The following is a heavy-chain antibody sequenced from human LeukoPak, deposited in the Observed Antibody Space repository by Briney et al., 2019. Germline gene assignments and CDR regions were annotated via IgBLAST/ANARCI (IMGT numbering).Heavy chain of an antibody. J-gene: IGHJ6*03. V-gene: IGHV1-2*04. Sequence: ASVKVSCKASGYTFTGYYIHWVRQAPGQGLECVGWINPNTGGTKYAQKFQGWVTMTRDTSVSTAYMELSRLRSDDAAMYYCARTYCGSDSCSDHYYYYYMDVWGKGTTVTVSS. CDR1: GYTFTGYY. D-gene: IGHD2-21*01. CDR3: ARTYCGSDSCSDHYYYYYMDV. CDR2: INPNTGGT.